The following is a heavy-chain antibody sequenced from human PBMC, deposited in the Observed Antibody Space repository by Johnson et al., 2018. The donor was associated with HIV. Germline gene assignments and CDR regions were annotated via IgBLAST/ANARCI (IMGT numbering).Heavy chain of an antibody. CDR2: IWYDGSNK. V-gene: IGHV3-33*01. Sequence: QMLLVESGGGVVQPGRSLRLSCAASGFTFSSYGMHWVRQAPGKGLEWVAVIWYDGSNKYYADSVKGRFTISRDNSKNTLYLQMNSLRAEDTAVYYCARGGYCRGGSCYPYDAFDIWGQGTMVNVSS. D-gene: IGHD2-15*01. CDR1: GFTFSSYG. J-gene: IGHJ3*02. CDR3: ARGGYCRGGSCYPYDAFDI.